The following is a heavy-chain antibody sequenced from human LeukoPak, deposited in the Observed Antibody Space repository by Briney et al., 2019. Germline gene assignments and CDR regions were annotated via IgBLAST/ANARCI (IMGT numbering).Heavy chain of an antibody. CDR1: GFTFSSYE. CDR3: ARVGYCSGGSCWDLDY. Sequence: GGSLRLSCAASGFTFSSYEMNWVRQAPGKGLEWVSYISSSGSTIYYADSVKGRFTISRDNAKNSLYLQMNSLRAEDTAVYHCARVGYCSGGSCWDLDYWGQGTLVTVSS. J-gene: IGHJ4*02. D-gene: IGHD2-15*01. V-gene: IGHV3-48*03. CDR2: ISSSGSTI.